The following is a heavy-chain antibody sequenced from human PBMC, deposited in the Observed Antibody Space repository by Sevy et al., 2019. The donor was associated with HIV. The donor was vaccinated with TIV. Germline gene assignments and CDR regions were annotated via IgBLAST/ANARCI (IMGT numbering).Heavy chain of an antibody. CDR2: ISGSGGST. Sequence: GGSLRLSCAASEFTVSSKYMSWVRQAPGKGLEWVSVISGSGGSTYYADSVKGRFTISRDNSKNTLYLQMNSLRAEDTAVYYCAKAPTYYYYYGMDVWGQGTTVTVSS. CDR1: EFTVSSKY. J-gene: IGHJ6*02. V-gene: IGHV3-23*01. CDR3: AKAPTYYYYYGMDV.